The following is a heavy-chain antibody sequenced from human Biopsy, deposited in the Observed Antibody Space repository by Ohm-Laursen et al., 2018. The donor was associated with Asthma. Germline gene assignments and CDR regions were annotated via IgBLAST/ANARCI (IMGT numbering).Heavy chain of an antibody. D-gene: IGHD2-15*01. CDR2: VSHTGST. Sequence: GTLSLTWTVSGGSIRSNDWTWIRLPPGKGLEYIGDVSHTGSTNYNPSLKSRVTMSLDTSKNQFSLRLTSVTPADTAVYYCARLADCSGGACYSYGWFDPWGQGTRVTVSS. J-gene: IGHJ5*02. CDR3: ARLADCSGGACYSYGWFDP. V-gene: IGHV4-59*01. CDR1: GGSIRSND.